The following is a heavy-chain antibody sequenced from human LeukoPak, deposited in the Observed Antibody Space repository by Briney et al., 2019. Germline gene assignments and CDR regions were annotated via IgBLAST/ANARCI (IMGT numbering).Heavy chain of an antibody. D-gene: IGHD3-22*01. Sequence: SETLSLTCTVSGGSISSSSYYWGWIRQPPGKGLEWIGSIYYSGSTHYNPSLKSRVTISVDTSKNQFSLKLSSVTAADTAVYYCARVRVYDSSGYYYVPAAFDIWGQGTMVTVSS. CDR3: ARVRVYDSSGYYYVPAAFDI. CDR1: GGSISSSSYY. V-gene: IGHV4-39*07. CDR2: IYYSGST. J-gene: IGHJ3*02.